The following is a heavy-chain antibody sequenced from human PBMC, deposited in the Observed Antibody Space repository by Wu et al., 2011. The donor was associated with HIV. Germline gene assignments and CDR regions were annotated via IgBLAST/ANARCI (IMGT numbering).Heavy chain of an antibody. CDR1: GYIFTKYG. J-gene: IGHJ4*02. V-gene: IGHV1-18*01. CDR2: ISAYNGDT. Sequence: QVQVVQSGAEVKKPGASVRVSCKASGYIFTKYGITWVRQAPGQGLEWMGWISAYNGDTNYAQKFQGRVTITADKSTSTAYMELSSLRSEDTAVYYCAMRRRDGPIDYWGQGTLVTVSS. CDR3: AMRRRDGPIDY. D-gene: IGHD5-24*01.